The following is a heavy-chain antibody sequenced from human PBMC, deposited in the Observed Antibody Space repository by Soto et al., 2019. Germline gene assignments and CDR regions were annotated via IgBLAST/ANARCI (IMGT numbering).Heavy chain of an antibody. CDR1: GYSFTSYW. D-gene: IGHD3-10*01. Sequence: EVQLVQSGAEVKKPGESLKISCKGSGYSFTSYWIGWVRQMPGKGLEWMGIIYPGDSDTRYSPSFQGQVTISADKSISPANLHGGGRRAPKPPWNNWAGIVSGSGVDSWGRGTLFTVPS. CDR2: IYPGDSDT. J-gene: IGHJ4*02. CDR3: AGIVSGSGVDS. V-gene: IGHV5-51*01.